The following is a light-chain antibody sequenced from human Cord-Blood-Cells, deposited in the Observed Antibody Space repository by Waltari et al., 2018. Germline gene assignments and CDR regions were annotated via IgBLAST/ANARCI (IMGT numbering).Light chain of an antibody. V-gene: IGKV1-39*01. CDR1: QSISSS. CDR3: QQSYSTPWT. Sequence: DIQMTQSPSSLSASVGDRVTITCRASQSISSSLNWYQQKPGKAPKLLIYAASSLQSGVPYRFSGSGSGTDFTLTISSLQPEDFATYYCQQSYSTPWTLGQGTKVEIK. CDR2: AAS. J-gene: IGKJ1*01.